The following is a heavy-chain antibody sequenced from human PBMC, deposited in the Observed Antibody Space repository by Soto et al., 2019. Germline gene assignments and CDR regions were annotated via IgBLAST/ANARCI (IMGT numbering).Heavy chain of an antibody. CDR2: IIPIFGTA. CDR1: GGTFSSYA. V-gene: IGHV1-69*12. D-gene: IGHD5-18*01. Sequence: QVQLVQSGAEVKKPGSSVKVSCKASGGTFSSYAISWVRQAPGQGLEWMGGIIPIFGTANYAQKFQGRVTMTADASTRTAYLELSSLRSEDTAVYYCAKGGVDTAMVYYFDYWGQGTLVTVSS. J-gene: IGHJ4*02. CDR3: AKGGVDTAMVYYFDY.